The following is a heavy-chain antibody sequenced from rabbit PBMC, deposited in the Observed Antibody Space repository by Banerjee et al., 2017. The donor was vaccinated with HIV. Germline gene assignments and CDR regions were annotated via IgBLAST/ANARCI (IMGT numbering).Heavy chain of an antibody. CDR1: GFSFSASYY. V-gene: IGHV1S40*01. CDR2: IGTGSGST. D-gene: IGHD1-1*01. Sequence: QSLEESGGGLVQPEGSLTLTCTASGFSFSASYYMCWVRQAPGKGLEWIACIGTGSGSTWYASWAKGRFTISKTSSTTVTLQMTRLTAADTATYFCARDPYVLNTNYLPNLWGQGTLVTVS. CDR3: ARDPYVLNTNYLPNL. J-gene: IGHJ4*01.